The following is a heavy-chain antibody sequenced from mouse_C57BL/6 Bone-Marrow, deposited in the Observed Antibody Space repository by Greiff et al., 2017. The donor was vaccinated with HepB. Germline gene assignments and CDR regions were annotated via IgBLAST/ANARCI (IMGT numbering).Heavy chain of an antibody. Sequence: VQLQQSGPELVKPGASVKISCKASGYAFSSSWMNWVKQRPGKGLEWIGRIYPGDGDTNYNGKFKGKATLTADKSSSTAYMQLSSLTSEDSAVYFCARRGSSGYQFAYWGQGTLVTVSA. D-gene: IGHD3-2*02. CDR2: IYPGDGDT. V-gene: IGHV1-82*01. CDR3: ARRGSSGYQFAY. CDR1: GYAFSSSW. J-gene: IGHJ3*01.